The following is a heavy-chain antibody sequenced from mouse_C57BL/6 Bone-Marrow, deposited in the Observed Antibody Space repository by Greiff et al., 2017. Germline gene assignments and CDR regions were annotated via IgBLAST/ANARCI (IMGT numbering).Heavy chain of an antibody. CDR2: ISSGSSTI. V-gene: IGHV5-17*01. CDR3: ARRLGEAMDY. CDR1: GFTFSDYG. Sequence: VQLKESGGGLVKPGGSLKLSCAASGFTFSDYGMHWVRQAPEKGLEWVAYISSGSSTIYYADTVKGRFTISRDNAKNTLFLQMTSLRSEDTAMYYCARRLGEAMDYWGQGTSVTVSS. D-gene: IGHD4-1*01. J-gene: IGHJ4*01.